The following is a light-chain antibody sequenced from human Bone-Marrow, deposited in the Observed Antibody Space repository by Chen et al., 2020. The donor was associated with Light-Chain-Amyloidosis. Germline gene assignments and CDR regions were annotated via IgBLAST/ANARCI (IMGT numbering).Light chain of an antibody. CDR2: GAS. CDR1: QSVSSSY. V-gene: IGKV3-20*01. Sequence: EIVLTQPPGTLFLSPGERATLSCRASQSVSSSYLAWYQQKPGQAPRLLIYGASIRATGIPDRFSGSGSGTDFTLTISRLEPEDFAVYYCQQYGGSSTFGGGTKVEIK. J-gene: IGKJ4*01. CDR3: QQYGGSST.